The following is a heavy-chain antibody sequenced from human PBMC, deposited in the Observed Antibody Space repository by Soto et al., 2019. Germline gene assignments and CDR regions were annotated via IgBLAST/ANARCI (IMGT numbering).Heavy chain of an antibody. Sequence: EVQLLESGGGLVQPGGSLRLSCAASGFTFSSYAMSWVRQAPGKGLEWVSAISGSGGSTYYADSVKGRFTISRDNSKNTLSLQMNSLRAEDTAVYYCAKDIYCSGGSCPDDAFDIWGQGTMVTVSS. V-gene: IGHV3-23*01. CDR3: AKDIYCSGGSCPDDAFDI. CDR1: GFTFSSYA. CDR2: ISGSGGST. J-gene: IGHJ3*02. D-gene: IGHD2-15*01.